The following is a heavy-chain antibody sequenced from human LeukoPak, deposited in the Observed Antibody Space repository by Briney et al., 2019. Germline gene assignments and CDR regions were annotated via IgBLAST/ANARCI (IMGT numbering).Heavy chain of an antibody. CDR3: ARGGSSNWTPFDY. CDR2: IYHSGST. J-gene: IGHJ4*02. CDR1: GGSISSSNW. D-gene: IGHD6-13*01. V-gene: IGHV4-4*02. Sequence: SETLSLTCAVSGGSISSSNWWSWVRQPPGKGLERIGEIYHSGSTNYNPSLKSRVTISVGKSRKHFSLKLNSVTAADTAVYYCARGGSSNWTPFDYWGQGTLVTFSS.